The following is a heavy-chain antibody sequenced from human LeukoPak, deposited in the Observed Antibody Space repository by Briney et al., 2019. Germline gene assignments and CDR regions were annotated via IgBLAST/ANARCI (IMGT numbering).Heavy chain of an antibody. Sequence: ASVKVSCKASGYTFTSYGISWVRQAPGQGLEWMGWINPYTGGTNYAQKFQARVTMTRDTSISTAYMELSRLRSDDTAVYYCARTIAEVPRAFDIWGQGTMVTVSS. V-gene: IGHV1-2*02. D-gene: IGHD6-13*01. CDR1: GYTFTSYG. CDR2: INPYTGGT. J-gene: IGHJ3*02. CDR3: ARTIAEVPRAFDI.